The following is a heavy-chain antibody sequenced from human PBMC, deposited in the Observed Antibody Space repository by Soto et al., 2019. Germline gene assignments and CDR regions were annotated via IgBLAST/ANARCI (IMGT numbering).Heavy chain of an antibody. Sequence: QVQLVQSGAEVKKPGASVKVSCKASGYTFTGYYMHWVRQAPGQGLEWMGWINPNSGGTNYAQKFQGWVTMTRETSISTAYLELGRLRSDDTAVDYCVQDGYDSSGYFPFDLWGRGTLVTVSS. CDR2: INPNSGGT. D-gene: IGHD3-22*01. V-gene: IGHV1-2*04. CDR1: GYTFTGYY. CDR3: VQDGYDSSGYFPFDL. J-gene: IGHJ2*01.